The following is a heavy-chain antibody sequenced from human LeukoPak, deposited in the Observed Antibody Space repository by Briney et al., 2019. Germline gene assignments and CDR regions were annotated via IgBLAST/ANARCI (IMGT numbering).Heavy chain of an antibody. CDR2: INPRSGGT. Sequence: ASVKVSCKASGFTFIDYYMHWVRQAPGQGLEWMGRINPRSGGTNHAQKFQDRVTMTRDTSISTAYMELSRLKFDDTAVFYCARGSISSGDWFDPWGQGTLVTVSS. CDR1: GFTFIDYY. V-gene: IGHV1-2*06. CDR3: ARGSISSGDWFDP. D-gene: IGHD6-6*01. J-gene: IGHJ5*02.